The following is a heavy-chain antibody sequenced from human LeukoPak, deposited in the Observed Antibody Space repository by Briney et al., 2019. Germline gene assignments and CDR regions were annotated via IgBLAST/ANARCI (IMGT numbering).Heavy chain of an antibody. D-gene: IGHD5-12*01. CDR1: GFTFSSYS. V-gene: IGHV3-21*01. Sequence: GGSLRLSCAASGFTFSSYSMNWVRQAPGKGLEWVSSISSSSSYIYYADSVKGRFTISRDNAKNSLYLQMNSLRAEDTAVYYCARDGQWLRSGDYWGQGTLVTVSS. CDR2: ISSSSSYI. CDR3: ARDGQWLRSGDY. J-gene: IGHJ4*02.